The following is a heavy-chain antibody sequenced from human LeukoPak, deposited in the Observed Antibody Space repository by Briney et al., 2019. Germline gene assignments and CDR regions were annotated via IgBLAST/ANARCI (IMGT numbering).Heavy chain of an antibody. Sequence: PGGSLRLSCEASGFTFGSRAMYWVRQAPGKGLEWVAGIFGSGGSPHYADSVKGRFTISRDNSRNTVYLQINSLRAEDTAVYYCGKTTVGYSSGQKPAWPGDYWGQGTLVTVSS. CDR1: GFTFGSRA. CDR3: GKTTVGYSSGQKPAWPGDY. D-gene: IGHD5-18*01. V-gene: IGHV3-23*01. J-gene: IGHJ4*02. CDR2: IFGSGGSP.